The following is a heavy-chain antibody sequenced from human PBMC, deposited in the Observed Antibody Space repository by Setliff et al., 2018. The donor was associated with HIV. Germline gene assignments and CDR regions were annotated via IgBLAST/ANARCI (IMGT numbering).Heavy chain of an antibody. V-gene: IGHV3-15*01. CDR3: ASARIPTGGTSTSFDY. D-gene: IGHD1-1*01. Sequence: GGSLRLSCAASGFTFRNVWMSWVRQAPGKGLEWVGHIRSNGHGGTPDSVKGRFTISRDNSKNTLYLQVNSLRPEDTAVYFCASARIPTGGTSTSFDYWGQGTLVTVSS. CDR2: IRSNGHGGTP. CDR1: GFTFRNVW. J-gene: IGHJ4*02.